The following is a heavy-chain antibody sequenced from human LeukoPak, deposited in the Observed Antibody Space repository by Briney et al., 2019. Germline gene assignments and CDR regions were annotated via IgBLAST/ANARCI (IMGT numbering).Heavy chain of an antibody. CDR3: VLSSSYQPLTFDY. CDR2: IDWDDDK. V-gene: IGHV2-70*04. CDR1: GFSLSTSGMR. D-gene: IGHD2-2*01. Sequence: SGPALVKPTQTLTLTCTFSGFSLSTSGMRVSWIRQPPGKALEWLARIDWDDDKFYSTSLKTRLTISKDTSKNQVVLTMTNMDPVDTATYYCVLSSSYQPLTFDYWGQGTLVTVSS. J-gene: IGHJ4*02.